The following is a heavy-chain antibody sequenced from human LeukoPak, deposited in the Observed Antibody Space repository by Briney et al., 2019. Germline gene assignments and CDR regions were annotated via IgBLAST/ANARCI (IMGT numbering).Heavy chain of an antibody. J-gene: IGHJ4*02. V-gene: IGHV3-11*04. CDR3: ARAYAGSFSGSLQD. Sequence: GGSLRLSCAASGFTFSDYYMTWIRQAPGKGLEWVAYISPSGITTYYTDSVKGRFTISRDNAKNSLSLQINSLRVDDTALYYCARAYAGSFSGSLQDWGRGTLVTVSS. CDR1: GFTFSDYY. D-gene: IGHD1-26*01. CDR2: ISPSGITT.